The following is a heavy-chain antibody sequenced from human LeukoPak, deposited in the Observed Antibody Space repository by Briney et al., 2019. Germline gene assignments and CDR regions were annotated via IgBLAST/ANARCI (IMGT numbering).Heavy chain of an antibody. J-gene: IGHJ4*02. D-gene: IGHD3-10*01. CDR2: INPNSGGT. Sequence: ASVKVSCKASGYTFTGYYMHWVRQAPGQGLEWMGWINPNSGGTNYAQKFQGRVTMTRDTSISTAYMELSRLRSDDTAVYYCARDFQYYGSGSYPDYWGQGTLVTVSS. CDR1: GYTFTGYY. V-gene: IGHV1-2*02. CDR3: ARDFQYYGSGSYPDY.